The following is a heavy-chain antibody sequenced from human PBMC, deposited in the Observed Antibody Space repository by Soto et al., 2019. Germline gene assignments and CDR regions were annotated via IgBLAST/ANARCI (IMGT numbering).Heavy chain of an antibody. D-gene: IGHD3-9*01. CDR1: GDSISSGGYS. CDR3: ARVAKGGYGYDILPGYSYPDWFDP. V-gene: IGHV4-30-2*01. CDR2: ISHTETT. Sequence: QLQLQESGSGLVKPSQTLSLTCAVSGDSISSGGYSWSWIRQPPGKGLEWIGYISHTETTYYNPSLKSRVTISVDLYMNKFSLKLNSVTAADTAVYYCARVAKGGYGYDILPGYSYPDWFDPWGQGTLVTVSS. J-gene: IGHJ5*02.